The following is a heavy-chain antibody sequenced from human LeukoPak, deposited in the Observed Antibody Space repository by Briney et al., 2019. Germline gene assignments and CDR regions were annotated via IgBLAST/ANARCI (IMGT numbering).Heavy chain of an antibody. CDR3: ARDAYYYGSGSSGRL. Sequence: SETLSLTCTVSGGSISSYYWSWIRQPPGKGLEWIGYIYYSGSTYYNPSLKSRVTISVDTSKNQFSLKLSSVTAADTAVYYCARDAYYYGSGSSGRLWGQGTLVTVSS. V-gene: IGHV4-59*12. CDR2: IYYSGST. D-gene: IGHD3-10*01. CDR1: GGSISSYY. J-gene: IGHJ4*02.